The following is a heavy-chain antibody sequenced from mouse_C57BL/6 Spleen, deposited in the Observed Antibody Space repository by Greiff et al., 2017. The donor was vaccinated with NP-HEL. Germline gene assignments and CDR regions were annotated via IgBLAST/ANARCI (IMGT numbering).Heavy chain of an antibody. CDR2: IYPGSGST. Sequence: QVQLQQPGAELVKPGASVKMSCKASGYTFTSYWITWVKQRPGQGLEWIGDIYPGSGSTYYNEKFKSKATLTVDTSSSTAYMQLSSLTSEDSAVFYCARCYYYYGSSLYYFDYWGQGTTLTVSS. CDR3: ARCYYYYGSSLYYFDY. J-gene: IGHJ2*01. CDR1: GYTFTSYW. V-gene: IGHV1-55*01. D-gene: IGHD1-1*01.